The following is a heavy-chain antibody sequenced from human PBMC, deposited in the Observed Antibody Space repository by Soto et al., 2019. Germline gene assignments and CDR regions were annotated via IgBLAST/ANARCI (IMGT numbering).Heavy chain of an antibody. J-gene: IGHJ4*02. CDR3: ARGEGMGVPGLKYFDY. D-gene: IGHD6-19*01. CDR1: GYSFTHYW. V-gene: IGHV5-51*01. CDR2: IYPGDSDT. Sequence: GESLKISCKGSGYSFTHYWLGWVRQMPGEGLEWMGIIYPGDSDTRYSPSYQGQVTISADNSISTAYVQWSSLKATDAAMYYCARGEGMGVPGLKYFDYWGQGTLVTVSS.